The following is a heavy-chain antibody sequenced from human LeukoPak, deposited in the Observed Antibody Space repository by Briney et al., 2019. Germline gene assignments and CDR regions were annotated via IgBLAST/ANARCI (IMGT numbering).Heavy chain of an antibody. Sequence: PGGSLRLSCAASGFTFSSYAMIWVRQAPGKGLEWVSAISGSGGSTYYADSVKGRFTISRDNSKNTLYLQMNSLRAEDTAVYYCAKVPSSGWLLLRGRPFDYWGQGTLVTVSS. D-gene: IGHD3-22*01. CDR3: AKVPSSGWLLLRGRPFDY. CDR2: ISGSGGST. V-gene: IGHV3-23*01. J-gene: IGHJ4*02. CDR1: GFTFSSYA.